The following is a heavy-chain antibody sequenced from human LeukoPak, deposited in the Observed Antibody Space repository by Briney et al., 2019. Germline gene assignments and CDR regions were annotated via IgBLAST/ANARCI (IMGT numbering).Heavy chain of an antibody. V-gene: IGHV1-69*05. CDR2: IIPIFGTA. CDR3: ARDAFDWLYGLVPYYFDY. CDR1: VGTFSSYA. Sequence: SVKVSCKASVGTFSSYAISWVRQAPGQGLEWMGGIIPIFGTANYAQKFQGRVTITTDESTSTAYMELSSLRSEDTAVYYCARDAFDWLYGLVPYYFDYWGQGTLVTVSS. J-gene: IGHJ4*02. D-gene: IGHD3-9*01.